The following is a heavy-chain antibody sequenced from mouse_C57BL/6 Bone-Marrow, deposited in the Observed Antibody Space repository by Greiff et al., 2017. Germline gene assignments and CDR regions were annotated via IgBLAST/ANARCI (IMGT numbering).Heavy chain of an antibody. CDR2: IRNKANNHAT. D-gene: IGHD2-1*01. Sequence: VQLKESGGGLVQPGGSMKLSCAASGFTFSDAWMDWVRQSPEKGLEWVAEIRNKANNHATYYAESVKGRFTISRADSKSSVYLQMNSLRAEDTGIYYCTRDGNYGFDYWCQGTTLTVSS. J-gene: IGHJ2*01. V-gene: IGHV6-6*01. CDR3: TRDGNYGFDY. CDR1: GFTFSDAW.